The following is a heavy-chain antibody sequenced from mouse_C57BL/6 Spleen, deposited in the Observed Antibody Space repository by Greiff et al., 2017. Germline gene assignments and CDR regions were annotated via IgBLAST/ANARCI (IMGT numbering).Heavy chain of an antibody. CDR3: ARLNSNGFFAY. J-gene: IGHJ3*01. Sequence: QVQLQQPGAELVRPGSSVKLSCKASGYTFTSYWMHWVKQRPIQGLEWIGNIDPSDSETHYNQKFKDKATLTVDKSSSTAYMQLSSLTSEDSAVYYSARLNSNGFFAYWGQGTLVTVSA. CDR1: GYTFTSYW. CDR2: IDPSDSET. D-gene: IGHD2-5*01. V-gene: IGHV1-52*01.